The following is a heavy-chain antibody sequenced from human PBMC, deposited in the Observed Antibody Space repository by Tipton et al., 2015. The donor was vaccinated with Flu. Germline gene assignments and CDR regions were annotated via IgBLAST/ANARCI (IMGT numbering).Heavy chain of an antibody. J-gene: IGHJ4*02. D-gene: IGHD3-10*02. CDR1: GYSISSGYY. V-gene: IGHV4-38-2*01. Sequence: TLSLTCAVSGYSISSGYYWGWVRQPPGKGLAWIGTIYHSGSTHYNPSLKSRLTMSVDTSKNQFSLKLSSVTAAVTAVYYCARHTGDSVRGVIDYWGQGTLVTVSS. CDR3: ARHTGDSVRGVIDY. CDR2: IYHSGST.